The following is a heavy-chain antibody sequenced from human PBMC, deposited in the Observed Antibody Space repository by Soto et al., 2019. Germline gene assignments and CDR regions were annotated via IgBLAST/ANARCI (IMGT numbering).Heavy chain of an antibody. CDR3: ARHVRYSYGYYYYGMDV. Sequence: SETLSLTCTVSGGSISSSSYYWGWIRQPPGKGLEWIGSIYYSGSTYYNPSLKSRVTISVDTSKNQFSLKRSSVTAADTAVYYCARHVRYSYGYYYYGMDVWGQGTTVTVSS. J-gene: IGHJ6*02. D-gene: IGHD5-18*01. CDR1: GGSISSSSYY. V-gene: IGHV4-39*01. CDR2: IYYSGST.